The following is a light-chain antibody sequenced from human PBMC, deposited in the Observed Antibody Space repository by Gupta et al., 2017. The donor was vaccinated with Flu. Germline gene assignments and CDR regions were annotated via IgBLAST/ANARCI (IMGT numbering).Light chain of an antibody. CDR3: ETEDSSHSGYV. V-gene: IGLV1-51*01. J-gene: IGLJ1*01. Sequence: KVTISWSGSSSKIGNYYVSGYQNLPGTAPSHRIYDNKQRPSGIPDRFSGSKAGTSATVGNTGLQTGEEADYYCETEDSSHSGYVFGTGTKVTVL. CDR1: SSKIGNYY. CDR2: DNK.